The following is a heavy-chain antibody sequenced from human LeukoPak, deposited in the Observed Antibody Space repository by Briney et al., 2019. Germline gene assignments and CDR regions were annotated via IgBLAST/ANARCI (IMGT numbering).Heavy chain of an antibody. CDR3: ARLGEQQLVPYYYYYYMDV. V-gene: IGHV4-39*01. J-gene: IGHJ6*03. CDR1: GGSISSSSYY. CDR2: IYYSGST. Sequence: SETLSLTCTVSGGSISSSSYYWGWIRQPPGKGLDWIGSIYYSGSTYYNPSLKSRFTISVDTSKNQFSLKLSSVTAADTAVYYCARLGEQQLVPYYYYYYMDVWGKGTTVTISS. D-gene: IGHD6-13*01.